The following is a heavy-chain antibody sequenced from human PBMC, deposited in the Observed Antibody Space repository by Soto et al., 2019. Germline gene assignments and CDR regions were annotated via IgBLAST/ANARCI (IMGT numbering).Heavy chain of an antibody. V-gene: IGHV5-51*01. J-gene: IGHJ6*02. D-gene: IGHD1-26*01. CDR3: ARRRGSGSDYYYNYGMGV. CDR2: IYPGDSDI. Sequence: AAALKISCKGCGYCFSNYSSGVVRQMAGKGQELVGIIYPGDSDIRYSPSFQGQVTISADTSISTAYLQWSSLKASDTAIYYCARRRGSGSDYYYNYGMGVWGQGTTVTVSS. CDR1: GYCFSNYS.